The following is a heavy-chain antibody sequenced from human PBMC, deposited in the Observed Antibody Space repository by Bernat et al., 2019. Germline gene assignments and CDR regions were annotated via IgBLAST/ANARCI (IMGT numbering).Heavy chain of an antibody. CDR3: ATLANSSSSSSHCNGIDA. V-gene: IGHV1-24*01. D-gene: IGHD6-6*01. Sequence: QVQLVQSGAEVKKPGASVKVSCKVSGYTLTDLSMHWVRQAPGKGLEWMGGFDPEDGETIYAQKFQGRVTMTEDTSTDTAYMELSSLRSEDTAVYYCATLANSSSSSSHCNGIDAWGQGTLVTVSS. J-gene: IGHJ5*01. CDR1: GYTLTDLS. CDR2: FDPEDGET.